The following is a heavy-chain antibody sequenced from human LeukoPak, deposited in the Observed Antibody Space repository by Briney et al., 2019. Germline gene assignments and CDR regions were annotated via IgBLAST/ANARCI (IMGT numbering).Heavy chain of an antibody. J-gene: IGHJ6*04. CDR1: GLTFSSYW. CDR3: ARISVINSV. Sequence: PGGSLRLSCSASGLTFSSYWMHWVRQAPGKGLVWVSRINSDESSTSYADSVKGRFTISRDTAKNTLYLQMNSLRAEDTAVYYCARISVINSVWGKGTTVTVSS. D-gene: IGHD3-22*01. V-gene: IGHV3-74*03. CDR2: INSDESST.